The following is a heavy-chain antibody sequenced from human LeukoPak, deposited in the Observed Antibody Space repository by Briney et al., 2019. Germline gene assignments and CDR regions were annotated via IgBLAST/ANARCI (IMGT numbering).Heavy chain of an antibody. J-gene: IGHJ6*03. D-gene: IGHD2-2*01. Sequence: PSQTLSLTCTVSGGSISSGGYYWSWIRQPPGKGLEWIGYIYHSGSTYYNPSLKSRVTISVDRSKNQFSLKLSSVTAADTAVYYCARVVVPSYYYYYMDVWGKGTTVTVS. CDR1: GGSISSGGYY. CDR3: ARVVVPSYYYYYMDV. V-gene: IGHV4-30-2*01. CDR2: IYHSGST.